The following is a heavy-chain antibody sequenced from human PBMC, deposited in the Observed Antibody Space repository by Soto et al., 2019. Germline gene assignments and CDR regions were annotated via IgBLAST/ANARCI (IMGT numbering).Heavy chain of an antibody. CDR1: GFDFDSYT. CDR2: MSSRGSYI. CDR3: ARDLGDYGDYLYYHYAMDV. V-gene: IGHV3-21*06. Sequence: GGSLILSCVASGFDFDSYTIHWVRHAPGKGLYWVSFMSSRGSYIFYADSVKGRFTISRDNAKSILYLQMNSLRAEDTAVYYCARDLGDYGDYLYYHYAMDVWGQGTTVTVSS. D-gene: IGHD4-17*01. J-gene: IGHJ6*02.